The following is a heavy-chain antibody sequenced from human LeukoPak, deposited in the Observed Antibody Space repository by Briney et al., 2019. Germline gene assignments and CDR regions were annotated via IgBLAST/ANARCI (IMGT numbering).Heavy chain of an antibody. CDR1: GYTFTAYY. V-gene: IGHV1-2*02. CDR3: WYYYDSSNAVVNAFDI. CDR2: INPNSGGT. J-gene: IGHJ3*02. D-gene: IGHD3-22*01. Sequence: ASVKVSCKASGYTFTAYYMHWVRQAPGQGPEWMGWINPNSGGTNYAQKFQGRVTMTRDTSISTAYMELSRLRSDDTAVYYCWYYYDSSNAVVNAFDIWGQGTMVTVSS.